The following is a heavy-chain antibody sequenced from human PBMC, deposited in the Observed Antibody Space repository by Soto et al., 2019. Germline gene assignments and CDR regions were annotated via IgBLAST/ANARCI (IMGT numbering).Heavy chain of an antibody. CDR2: ISYDGSNK. V-gene: IGHV3-30-3*01. CDR3: ARVPYPYYYDSSGYWPPIDY. D-gene: IGHD3-22*01. Sequence: PEGSLRLSCAASGFTFSSYAMHWVRQAPGKGLEWVAVISYDGSNKYYADSVKGRFTISRDNSKNTLYLQMNSLRAEDTAVYYCARVPYPYYYDSSGYWPPIDYWGQGTLVTVSS. J-gene: IGHJ4*02. CDR1: GFTFSSYA.